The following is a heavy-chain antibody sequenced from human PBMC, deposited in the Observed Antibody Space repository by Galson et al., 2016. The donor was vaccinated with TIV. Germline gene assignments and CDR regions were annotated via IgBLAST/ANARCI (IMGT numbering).Heavy chain of an antibody. J-gene: IGHJ3*02. CDR3: AKDYVRVIPGTGTFDI. CDR2: ISTSSLHK. V-gene: IGHV3-21*04. Sequence: SLRLSCAASGFTFSTYTINWVRQAPGKGLEWVSSISTSSLHKYYADSVKGRFTISRDNSKNTLFLQMNSLRVEDTAVYYCAKDYVRVIPGTGTFDIWGQGIMVTVSS. D-gene: IGHD3-10*02. CDR1: GFTFSTYT.